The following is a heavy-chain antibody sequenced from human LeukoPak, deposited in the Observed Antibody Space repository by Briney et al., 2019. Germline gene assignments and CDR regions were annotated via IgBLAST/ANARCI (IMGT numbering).Heavy chain of an antibody. CDR1: GFTLSSYW. V-gene: IGHV3-7*05. CDR2: ILQDEREK. Sequence: TGGSLRLSCAAAGFTLSSYWMNCVRQAPGQGLEWVAPILQDEREKYYVDSLKRRSTISRDHAKNPLSLQMSNLRAEDTDVYNCATSRTLDRWGEGSLVIVSS. J-gene: IGHJ1*01. CDR3: ATSRTLDR. D-gene: IGHD3-9*01.